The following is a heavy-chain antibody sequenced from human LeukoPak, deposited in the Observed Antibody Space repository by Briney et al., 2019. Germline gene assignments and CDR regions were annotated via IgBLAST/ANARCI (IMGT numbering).Heavy chain of an antibody. Sequence: GGSLRLSCAASGFTFSSYSMNWVRQAPGKGLEWVSSISSSSSYIYYADSVKGRFTISRDNAKNSLYLQMNSLRAEDTAVYYCARAVSELRYFEWSSSPLSRSLNWFDPWGQGTLVTVSS. J-gene: IGHJ5*02. V-gene: IGHV3-21*01. D-gene: IGHD3-9*01. CDR1: GFTFSSYS. CDR2: ISSSSSYI. CDR3: ARAVSELRYFEWSSSPLSRSLNWFDP.